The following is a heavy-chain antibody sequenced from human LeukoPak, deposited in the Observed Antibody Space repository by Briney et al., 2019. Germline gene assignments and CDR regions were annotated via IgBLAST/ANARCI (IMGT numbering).Heavy chain of an antibody. CDR2: INWNGGST. D-gene: IGHD3-3*01. Sequence: GGSLRLSCAASGFTFDDYGMSWVRQAPGKGLEWVSGINWNGGSTGYADSVKGRFTISRDNAKNSLYLQMNSLRAEDTALYYCARGSLRFLEWVLESDWYMDVWGKGTTATVSS. V-gene: IGHV3-20*04. CDR1: GFTFDDYG. CDR3: ARGSLRFLEWVLESDWYMDV. J-gene: IGHJ6*03.